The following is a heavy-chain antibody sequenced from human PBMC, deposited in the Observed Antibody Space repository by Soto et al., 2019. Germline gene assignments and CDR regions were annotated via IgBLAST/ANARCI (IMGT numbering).Heavy chain of an antibody. D-gene: IGHD2-2*01. CDR3: ARDAPAYCSSTSCYHFGFDP. CDR1: GGSISSGDYY. CDR2: IYYSGST. J-gene: IGHJ5*02. V-gene: IGHV4-30-4*01. Sequence: KTSETLSLTCTVSGGSISSGDYYWSWIRQPPGKGLEWIGYIYYSGSTYYNPSLKSRVTISVDTSKNQFSLKLSSVTAADTAVYYCARDAPAYCSSTSCYHFGFDPWGQGTLVTVPQ.